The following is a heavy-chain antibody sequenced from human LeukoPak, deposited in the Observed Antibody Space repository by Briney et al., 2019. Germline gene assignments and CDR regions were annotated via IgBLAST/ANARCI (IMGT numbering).Heavy chain of an antibody. D-gene: IGHD2-21*02. CDR1: GFTFSSYS. Sequence: PGGSLRLSCAASGFTFSSYSMNWVRQAPGKGLEWVSYISSSSSTIYYADSVKGRFTISRDNAKNSLYLQMNSLRAEDTAVYYCAKDTAYCGGDCYSDYWGQGTLVTVSS. CDR2: ISSSSSTI. V-gene: IGHV3-48*01. CDR3: AKDTAYCGGDCYSDY. J-gene: IGHJ4*02.